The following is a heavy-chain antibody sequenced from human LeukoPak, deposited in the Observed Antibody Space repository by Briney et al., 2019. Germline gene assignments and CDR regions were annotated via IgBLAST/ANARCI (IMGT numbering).Heavy chain of an antibody. D-gene: IGHD3-10*01. V-gene: IGHV3-53*01. Sequence: PGGSLRLSCTASGFTVSSNYMSWVRQAPGKGLEWVSVIYSGGTTYYADSVKGRFTISRDNSKNTLYLQMNSLRAEDTAVYYCASSSDIYGSGSYFNGLGDVWGKGTTVSISS. CDR1: GFTVSSNY. CDR3: ASSSDIYGSGSYFNGLGDV. J-gene: IGHJ6*04. CDR2: IYSGGTT.